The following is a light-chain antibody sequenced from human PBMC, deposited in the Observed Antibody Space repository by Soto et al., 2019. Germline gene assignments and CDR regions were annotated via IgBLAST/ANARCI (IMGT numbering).Light chain of an antibody. CDR1: QSVSTNY. Sequence: EIVLTQSPGTLSLSPGERTTLSCRASQSVSTNYLAWYHQKPGQAPRLLVYGASSRATGIPDRFSGSGSGADFTLTISRLEPEEFTVYYCQQYGSVPLTFGGGTKVEIK. CDR3: QQYGSVPLT. J-gene: IGKJ4*01. V-gene: IGKV3-20*01. CDR2: GAS.